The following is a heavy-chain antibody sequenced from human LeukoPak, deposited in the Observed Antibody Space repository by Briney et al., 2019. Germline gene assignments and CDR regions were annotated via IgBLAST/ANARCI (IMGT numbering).Heavy chain of an antibody. CDR2: IIPIFGIA. D-gene: IGHD2-2*01. Sequence: ASVKVSCKASGVTLSRYVISWVRQDPGQGLEWMGRIIPIFGIANYAQKFQGRVTITAEKSTSTDYMELSSLRSDDTAVYYCARARDGAEYGSSTSCHYYFDYWGQGTLVTVSS. J-gene: IGHJ4*02. CDR1: GVTLSRYV. CDR3: ARARDGAEYGSSTSCHYYFDY. V-gene: IGHV1-69*04.